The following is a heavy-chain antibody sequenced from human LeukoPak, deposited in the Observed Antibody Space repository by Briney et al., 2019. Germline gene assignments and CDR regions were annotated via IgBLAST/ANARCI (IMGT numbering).Heavy chain of an antibody. CDR2: INPNSGGT. J-gene: IGHJ4*02. Sequence: ASVKVPCKASGYTFTGYYMHWVRQAPGQGLEWMGRINPNSGGTNYAQKFQGRVTMTRDTSISTAYMELSRLRSDDTAVYYCARDSSSDYYFEYWGQGTLVTVSS. CDR3: ARDSSSDYYFEY. D-gene: IGHD2-21*02. V-gene: IGHV1-2*06. CDR1: GYTFTGYY.